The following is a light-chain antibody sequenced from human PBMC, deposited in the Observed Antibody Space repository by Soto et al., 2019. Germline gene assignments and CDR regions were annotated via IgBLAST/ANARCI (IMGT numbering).Light chain of an antibody. CDR3: QQYGSSPTIT. V-gene: IGKV3-20*01. CDR2: GAS. CDR1: QSVSSSY. Sequence: EIVLTQSPGTLSLSPGERATLSCRASQSVSSSYLAWYQQKPGQAPRLLIYGASRSATGIPDRFSGSGSGRDFTLTISRLEPEDFAVYYCQQYGSSPTITFGQGTRLEIK. J-gene: IGKJ5*01.